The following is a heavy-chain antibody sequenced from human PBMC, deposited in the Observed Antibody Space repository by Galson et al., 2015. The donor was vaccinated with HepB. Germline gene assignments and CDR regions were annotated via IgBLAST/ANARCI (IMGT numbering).Heavy chain of an antibody. J-gene: IGHJ6*02. V-gene: IGHV3-7*03. Sequence: SLRLSCAASGFTFSSYWMSWVRQAPGKGLEWVANIKQDGSEKYYVDSVKGRFTISRDNAKNTLYLQMNSLRAEDTAVYYCATYCSGGSCYSEFEDYGMDVWGQGTTVTVSS. CDR2: IKQDGSEK. D-gene: IGHD2-15*01. CDR1: GFTFSSYW. CDR3: ATYCSGGSCYSEFEDYGMDV.